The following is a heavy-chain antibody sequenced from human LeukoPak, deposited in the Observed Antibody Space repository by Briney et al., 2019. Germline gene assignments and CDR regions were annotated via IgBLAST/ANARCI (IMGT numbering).Heavy chain of an antibody. J-gene: IGHJ5*02. D-gene: IGHD2-15*01. V-gene: IGHV1-8*01. CDR1: GYTFTSYD. CDR3: AAYCSGGSCRGP. Sequence: ASVKVSYKASGYTFTSYDINWVRQATGQGLEWMGWMNPNSGNTGYAQKFQGRVTMTRNTSISTAYMELSSLRSEDTAVYYCAAYCSGGSCRGPWGQGTLVTVSS. CDR2: MNPNSGNT.